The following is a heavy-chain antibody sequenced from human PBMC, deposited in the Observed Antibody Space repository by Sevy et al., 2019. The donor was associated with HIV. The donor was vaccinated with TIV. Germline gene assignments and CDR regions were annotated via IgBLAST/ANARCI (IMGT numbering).Heavy chain of an antibody. CDR2: MYYTGST. J-gene: IGHJ5*02. Sequence: SETLSLTYTVSGGSISAYYWSWIRQPPGKQLEYIGYMYYTGSTNYNPSLKSRVTISVDTSKNQFSLKLNSVTAADTAVYFCARAPPVRSGDDSLNWFDPWGQGTLVTVSS. V-gene: IGHV4-59*01. CDR3: ARAPPVRSGDDSLNWFDP. D-gene: IGHD5-12*01. CDR1: GGSISAYY.